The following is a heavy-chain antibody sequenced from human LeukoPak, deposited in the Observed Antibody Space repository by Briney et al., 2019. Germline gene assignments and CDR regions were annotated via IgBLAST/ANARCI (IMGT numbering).Heavy chain of an antibody. D-gene: IGHD3-10*01. V-gene: IGHV2-70*17. CDR1: GFSLTTSGMC. CDR2: IDWDDDK. J-gene: IGHJ4*02. Sequence: ESGPALVKPPQPLTLTCTFSGFSLTTSGMCVSWIRQPPGKALEWLARIDWDDDKFYSTSLKTRLTISKDTSKNQVVLTMTNMDPVDTATYYCARTRFGDQGSRIDFWGQGTLVTVSS. CDR3: ARTRFGDQGSRIDF.